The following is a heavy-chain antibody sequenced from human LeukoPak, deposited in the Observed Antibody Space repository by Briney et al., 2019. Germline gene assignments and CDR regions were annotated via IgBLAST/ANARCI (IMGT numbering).Heavy chain of an antibody. D-gene: IGHD1-26*01. CDR3: ARDVEIVGATFAVDYFDY. V-gene: IGHV3-48*03. CDR1: GFTFSSYE. CDR2: ISSSGSTI. J-gene: IGHJ4*02. Sequence: GGSLRLSCAASGFTFSSYEMNWVRQAPGKGLEWVSYISSSGSTIYYADSVKGRFTIPRDNAKNSLYLQMNSLRAEDTAVYYCARDVEIVGATFAVDYFDYWGQGTLVTVSS.